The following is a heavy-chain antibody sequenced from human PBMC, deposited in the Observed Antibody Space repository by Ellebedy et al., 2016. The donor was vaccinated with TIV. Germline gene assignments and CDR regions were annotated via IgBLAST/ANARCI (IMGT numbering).Heavy chain of an antibody. V-gene: IGHV5-51*01. CDR2: IYPGDSDT. CDR1: GYSFTSYW. CDR3: ASEGVLAFMGQRAFDI. Sequence: GESLKISXKGSGYSFTSYWIGWVRQMPGKGLEWMGIIYPGDSDTRYSPSFQGQVTISADKSISTAYLQWSSLKASDTAMYYCASEGVLAFMGQRAFDIWGQGTMVTVSS. J-gene: IGHJ3*02. D-gene: IGHD3-3*02.